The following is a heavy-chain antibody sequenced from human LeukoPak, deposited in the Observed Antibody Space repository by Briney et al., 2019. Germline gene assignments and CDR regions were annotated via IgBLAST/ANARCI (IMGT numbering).Heavy chain of an antibody. D-gene: IGHD4-17*01. J-gene: IGHJ3*02. CDR2: ISYDGSNK. V-gene: IGHV3-30-3*01. CDR1: GFTFSSYA. CDR3: ARPMTTVTTDAFDI. Sequence: GGSLSLSCAASGFTFSSYAMHWVRQAPGKGLEWVAVISYDGSNKYYADSVKGRFTISRDNSKNTLYLQMNSLRAEDTAVYYCARPMTTVTTDAFDIWGQGTMVTVSS.